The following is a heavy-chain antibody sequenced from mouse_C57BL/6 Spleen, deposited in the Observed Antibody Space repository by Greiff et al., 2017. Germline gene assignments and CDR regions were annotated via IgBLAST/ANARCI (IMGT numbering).Heavy chain of an antibody. J-gene: IGHJ3*01. D-gene: IGHD1-1*01. CDR2: IDPSDSYT. CDR1: GYTFTSYW. Sequence: VQLQQPGAELVMPGASVKLSCKASGYTFTSYWMHWVKQRPGQGLEWIGEIDPSDSYTNYNQKFKGKSTLTVDKSSSTAYMQLSSLTSEDSAVYYCARVYYYGSSYSFAYWGQGTLVTVSA. V-gene: IGHV1-69*01. CDR3: ARVYYYGSSYSFAY.